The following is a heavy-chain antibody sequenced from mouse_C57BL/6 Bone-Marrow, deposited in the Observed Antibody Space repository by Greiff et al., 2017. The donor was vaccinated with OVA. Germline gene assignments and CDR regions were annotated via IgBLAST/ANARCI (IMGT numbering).Heavy chain of an antibody. V-gene: IGHV1-74*01. CDR2: IHPSDSDT. CDR1: GYTFTSYW. CDR3: ARGGDGYYPFAY. Sequence: VQLQQPGAELVRPGASVKVSCKASGYTFTSYWMHWVKQRPGQGLEWIGRIHPSDSDTNYNQKFKGKATLTVDKSSSTAYLQLSSLTSEDTAVYYCARGGDGYYPFAYWGQGTLVTVSA. D-gene: IGHD2-3*01. J-gene: IGHJ3*01.